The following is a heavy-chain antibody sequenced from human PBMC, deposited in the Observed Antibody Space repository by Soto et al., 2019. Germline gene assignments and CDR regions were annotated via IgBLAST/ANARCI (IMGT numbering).Heavy chain of an antibody. V-gene: IGHV1-18*01. CDR1: GYIFISYG. CDR3: AGDLDGSGSYYTDH. D-gene: IGHD3-10*01. Sequence: ASVKVSCKASGYIFISYGISWVRQAPGQGLEWVGRISPYNGKTNYAQNLQGRVTMTTDTSTSTAYMDLRSLRSDDTAVYYCAGDLDGSGSYYTDHWGPATQVTVSS. J-gene: IGHJ4*02. CDR2: ISPYNGKT.